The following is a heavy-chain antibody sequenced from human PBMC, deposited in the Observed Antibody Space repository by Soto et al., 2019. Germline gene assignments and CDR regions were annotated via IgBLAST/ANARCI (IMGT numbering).Heavy chain of an antibody. CDR1: GFTFSHYA. CDR2: ISDEGSNE. Sequence: PGGSLRLSCVASGFTFSHYALHWVRQAPGKGLKWVAVISDEGSNEFYADSVKGRFTISRDNSNNTLHLQMNSLRGDDTAVYYCAIFGVPTVGDNYFVMDVWGQGTSVTVSS. CDR3: AIFGVPTVGDNYFVMDV. D-gene: IGHD3-3*01. J-gene: IGHJ6*01. V-gene: IGHV3-30*03.